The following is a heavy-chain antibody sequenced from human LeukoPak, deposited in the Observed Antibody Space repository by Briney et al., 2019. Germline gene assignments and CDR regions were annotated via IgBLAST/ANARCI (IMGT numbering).Heavy chain of an antibody. CDR1: GFTFNTYW. Sequence: GGSLRLSCAASGFTFNTYWMHWVRQAPGRGLVWVSRIKSDGSSTKYADSVKGRFTISRDNANNRLYLQMNSLRVDDTAVYFCAREAKVTSNAFDTWGQGTVVAVSS. CDR3: AREAKVTSNAFDT. J-gene: IGHJ3*02. V-gene: IGHV3-74*03. D-gene: IGHD4-17*01. CDR2: IKSDGSST.